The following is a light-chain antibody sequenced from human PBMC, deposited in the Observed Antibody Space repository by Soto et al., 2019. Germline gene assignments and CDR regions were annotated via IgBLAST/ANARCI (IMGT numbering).Light chain of an antibody. CDR2: GAS. V-gene: IGKV3-20*01. CDR3: QQYGTSPYT. J-gene: IGKJ2*01. CDR1: QSISSSF. Sequence: EIVLTQSPGTLSLSTGERATLSCRASQSISSSFIAWYQQKPGQTPRLLIYGASSRATGIPDRFSGSVSGTDFTLTIDRLEPEDFAGYYGQQYGTSPYTFGQGTKLDVK.